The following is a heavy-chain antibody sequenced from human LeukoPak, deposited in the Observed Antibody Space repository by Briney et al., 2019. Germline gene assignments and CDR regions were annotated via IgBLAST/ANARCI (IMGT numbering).Heavy chain of an antibody. V-gene: IGHV3-23*01. CDR2: ISGSGGST. Sequence: GGSLRLSCAASGFTFSSYAMSWVRQAPGKGLEWVSAISGSGGSTYYADSVKGRFTISRDNSKNTLYLQMNSLRAEDTAVYYCAKDSSRGGSGYEIQHVDEGAFDYWGQGTLVTVSS. J-gene: IGHJ4*02. D-gene: IGHD5-12*01. CDR1: GFTFSSYA. CDR3: AKDSSRGGSGYEIQHVDEGAFDY.